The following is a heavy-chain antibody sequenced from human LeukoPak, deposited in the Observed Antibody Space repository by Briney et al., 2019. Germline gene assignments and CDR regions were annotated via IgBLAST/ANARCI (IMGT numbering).Heavy chain of an antibody. J-gene: IGHJ4*02. CDR1: GYTFTSYD. CDR3: ARGAPGSYCSGGSCPYFDY. Sequence: ASVKVSCKASGYTFTSYDVNWVRQATGQGLEWMGWVNPNSGHTGYAQKFQGRVTMTTSTSISTAYMELSSLRSEDTAVYYCARGAPGSYCSGGSCPYFDYWGQGTLVSVYS. D-gene: IGHD2-15*01. V-gene: IGHV1-8*01. CDR2: VNPNSGHT.